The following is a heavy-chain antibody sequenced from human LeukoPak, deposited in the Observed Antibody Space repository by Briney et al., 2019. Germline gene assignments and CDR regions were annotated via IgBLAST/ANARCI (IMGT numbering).Heavy chain of an antibody. J-gene: IGHJ4*02. D-gene: IGHD2-2*01. CDR1: GYTFTSYG. CDR3: ARLTLGYCSSTSCPRPNDY. Sequence: ASVTVSCTASGYTFTSYGIGWVRQAPGQGLEWMGWISAYNGNTNYAQKLQGRVTMTTDTSTSTAYMELRSLRSDDTAVYYCARLTLGYCSSTSCPRPNDYWGQGTLVTVSS. V-gene: IGHV1-18*01. CDR2: ISAYNGNT.